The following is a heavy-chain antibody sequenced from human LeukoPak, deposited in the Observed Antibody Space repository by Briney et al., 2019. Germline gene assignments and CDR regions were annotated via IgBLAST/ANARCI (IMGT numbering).Heavy chain of an antibody. D-gene: IGHD2-2*01. CDR1: Y. V-gene: IGHV4-61*02. CDR2: IYTSGST. CDR3: ARDRKKLVPAARYYYYYMDV. J-gene: IGHJ6*03. Sequence: YWSWIRQXAGRGLEWIGRIYTSGSTNYNPSLKSRVTISVDTSKNQFSLKLSSVTAADTAVYYCARDRKKLVPAARYYYYYMDVWGKGTTVTISS.